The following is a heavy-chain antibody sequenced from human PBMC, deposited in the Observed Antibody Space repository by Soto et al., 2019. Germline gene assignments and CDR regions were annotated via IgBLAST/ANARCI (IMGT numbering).Heavy chain of an antibody. CDR3: ARDQGGEFLKGSGIDV. Sequence: QVQLQESGPGLVKPSETLSLTCTVSGDSISRYYWSWIRLSPGKGLEWIGYIYYSGETNYNPSVKSRVTISVDRTKNQFSLKLSSVTAADTAVYYCARDQGGEFLKGSGIDVWGQGTKVTVSS. D-gene: IGHD3-10*01. V-gene: IGHV4-59*01. CDR2: IYYSGET. J-gene: IGHJ6*02. CDR1: GDSISRYY.